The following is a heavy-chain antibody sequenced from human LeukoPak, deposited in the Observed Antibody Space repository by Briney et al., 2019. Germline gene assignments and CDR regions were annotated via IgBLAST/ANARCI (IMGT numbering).Heavy chain of an antibody. D-gene: IGHD4-17*01. CDR1: GFTFNDYT. CDR3: AKDIDPTDRDYVYYYRMDV. Sequence: GGSLRLSCAASGFTFNDYTMHWVRQAPGKGLEWVPRISWDGGSTYYADSVKGRFTISRDNSKNSLYLQMNSLRTEDTALYYCAKDIDPTDRDYVYYYRMDVWGQGTTLTVSS. CDR2: ISWDGGST. J-gene: IGHJ6*02. V-gene: IGHV3-43*01.